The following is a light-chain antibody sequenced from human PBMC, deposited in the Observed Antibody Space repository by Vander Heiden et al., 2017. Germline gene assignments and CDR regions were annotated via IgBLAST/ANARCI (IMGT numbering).Light chain of an antibody. J-gene: IGKJ2*01. V-gene: IGKV2-28*01. CDR2: LGS. Sequence: DIVMTQSPLSLPVTPGEPASISCRASQSLLHSNGYNYVDWYLQKPGQSPQLLIYLGSNRASGVPDRFSGSRSGTEFTLKISRVEAEDVGVYYCRQALQTPRTFGQGTKMEIK. CDR3: RQALQTPRT. CDR1: QSLLHSNGYNY.